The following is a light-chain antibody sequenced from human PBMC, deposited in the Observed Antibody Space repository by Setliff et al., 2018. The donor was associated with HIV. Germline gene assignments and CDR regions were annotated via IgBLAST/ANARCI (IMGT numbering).Light chain of an antibody. Sequence: QSALTQPASVSGSPGQSITISCTGTSSDVGGYSFVSWYQQHPGQAPKLMIYDVSYRPSGVSDRFSGSKSGNTASLTISGLQAEDEADYYCLSYISSTPLYVFATGTRSPS. CDR2: DVS. CDR1: SSDVGGYSF. V-gene: IGLV2-14*03. J-gene: IGLJ1*01. CDR3: LSYISSTPLYV.